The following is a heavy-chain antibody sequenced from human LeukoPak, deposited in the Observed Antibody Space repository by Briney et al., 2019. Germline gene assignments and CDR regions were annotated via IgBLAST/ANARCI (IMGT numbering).Heavy chain of an antibody. V-gene: IGHV3-33*01. J-gene: IGHJ4*02. CDR3: ARDIGNSGFNLDY. D-gene: IGHD5-12*01. Sequence: PGGSLRLSCVVSGFTFNTHGFHWVRQAPGKGLEWVSVIWHDGGRKEYADSVRGRFTISRDNSNLYLQMNSLRAEDTAIYYCARDIGNSGFNLDYWGQGTPVTVSS. CDR1: GFTFNTHG. CDR2: IWHDGGRK.